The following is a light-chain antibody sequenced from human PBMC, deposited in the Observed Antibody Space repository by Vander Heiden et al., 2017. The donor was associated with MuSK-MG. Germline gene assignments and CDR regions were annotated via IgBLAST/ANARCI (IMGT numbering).Light chain of an antibody. CDR3: QQYNNWPPLT. Sequence: IVMTQSPAALSVSPGERATLSCRASQSVRSNLAWYQQKPGQAPRLLIYAASTRATGIPARFSGSGSGTEFTLTISSLQSEDFAVYYCQQYNNWPPLTFGQGTRLEIK. CDR2: AAS. CDR1: QSVRSN. J-gene: IGKJ5*01. V-gene: IGKV3-15*01.